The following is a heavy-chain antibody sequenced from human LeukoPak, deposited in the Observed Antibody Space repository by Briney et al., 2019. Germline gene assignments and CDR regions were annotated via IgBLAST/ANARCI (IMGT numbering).Heavy chain of an antibody. Sequence: SETLSLTCAVYGGSFSGYYWSWIRQPPGKGLEWIGEINHSGSTNYNPSLKSRVTISVDTSKNQFSLKLGSVTAADTAVYYCARGGRWFDVYYYYYYYMDVWGKGTTVTVSS. V-gene: IGHV4-34*01. D-gene: IGHD3-10*01. CDR3: ARGGRWFDVYYYYYYYMDV. CDR1: GGSFSGYY. J-gene: IGHJ6*03. CDR2: INHSGST.